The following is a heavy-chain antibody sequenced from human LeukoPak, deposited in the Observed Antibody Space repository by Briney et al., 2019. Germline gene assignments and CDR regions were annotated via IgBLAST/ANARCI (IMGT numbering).Heavy chain of an antibody. D-gene: IGHD5-24*01. CDR2: INPNSGVT. CDR1: GYTFTGYH. Sequence: ASVTVSFKSSGYTFTGYHIHWVRQPPGQGLEWMGWINPNSGVTNYAQKFQGRVTMTRDTSISTAYMELSRLTSDDTAVYYCASRDGPQGAFDYWGQGTLVTVSS. CDR3: ASRDGPQGAFDY. V-gene: IGHV1-2*02. J-gene: IGHJ4*02.